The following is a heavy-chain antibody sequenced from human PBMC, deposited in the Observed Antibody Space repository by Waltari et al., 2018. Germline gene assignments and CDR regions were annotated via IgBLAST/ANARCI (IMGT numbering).Heavy chain of an antibody. CDR2: INIDGSNT. V-gene: IGHV3-74*01. D-gene: IGHD3-3*02. CDR1: GFNYSSYW. J-gene: IGHJ6*02. CDR3: ARGSFLEWLGGIDV. Sequence: EVQLVESGGGLVQPGGSLRLSWAASGFNYSSYWRQWVRQAPGKGLVWVSRINIDGSNTRYADSVKGRFTISRDNAKNTLYLQMNSLRAEDTAVYYCARGSFLEWLGGIDVWGQGTTVTVS.